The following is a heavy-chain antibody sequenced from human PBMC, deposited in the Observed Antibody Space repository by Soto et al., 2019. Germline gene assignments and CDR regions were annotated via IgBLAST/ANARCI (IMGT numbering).Heavy chain of an antibody. CDR3: ARYSSSWLYYYGMDV. CDR1: GYSFTSYW. J-gene: IGHJ6*02. CDR2: IDPSDSYT. D-gene: IGHD6-13*01. Sequence: PGESLKISCKGSGYSFTSYWISWVRQMPGKGLEWMGRIDPSDSYTNYSPSFQGHVTISADKSISTAYLQWSSLKASDTAMYYCARYSSSWLYYYGMDVWGQGTTVTVSS. V-gene: IGHV5-10-1*01.